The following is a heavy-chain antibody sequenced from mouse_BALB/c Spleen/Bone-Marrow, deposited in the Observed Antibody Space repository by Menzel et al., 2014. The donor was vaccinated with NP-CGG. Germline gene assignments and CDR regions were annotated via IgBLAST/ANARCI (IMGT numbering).Heavy chain of an antibody. CDR3: VSHGSWFAY. CDR1: GFTFSTYA. J-gene: IGHJ3*01. V-gene: IGHV10-1*02. CDR2: IRSKSNNYAT. Sequence: EVKLLESGGGLVQPKGSLKLSCAASGFTFSTYAMNWVRQAPGKGLEWVARIRSKSNNYATYYADSVKDRFTISRDDSQSMLYLQMNNLKTEDTAMYYCVSHGSWFAYWGQGTLVTVSA.